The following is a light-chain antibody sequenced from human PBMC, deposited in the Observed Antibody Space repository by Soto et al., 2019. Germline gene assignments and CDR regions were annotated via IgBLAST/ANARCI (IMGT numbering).Light chain of an antibody. Sequence: AIQMTQSPSSLSASVGDRGTITCRASQGIRNDLGWYQQKPGKAPKLLIYAASSLQSGVPSRFSGSGSGTDFTLTISSLQPEDFASYYRLQDYNYPYTFGQGTKLEIK. V-gene: IGKV1-6*01. CDR2: AAS. CDR3: LQDYNYPYT. CDR1: QGIRND. J-gene: IGKJ2*01.